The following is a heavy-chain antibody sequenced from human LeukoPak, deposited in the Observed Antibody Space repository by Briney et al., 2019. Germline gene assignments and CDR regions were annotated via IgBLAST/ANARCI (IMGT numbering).Heavy chain of an antibody. J-gene: IGHJ4*02. CDR2: IYSGGST. D-gene: IGHD5-24*01. CDR3: ARIRDGYSYSEFDY. Sequence: GGSLRLSCAASGFTVSSNYMSWVRQAPGKGLEWVSVIYSGGSTYYADSVKGRFTISRDNSKNTLYLQMNSLRAEDTAVYYCARIRDGYSYSEFDYWGQGTLVTVSS. V-gene: IGHV3-53*01. CDR1: GFTVSSNY.